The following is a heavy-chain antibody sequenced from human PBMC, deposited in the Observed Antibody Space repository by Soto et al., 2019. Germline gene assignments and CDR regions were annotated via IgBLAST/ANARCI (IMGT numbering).Heavy chain of an antibody. D-gene: IGHD5-18*01. V-gene: IGHV4-31*03. Sequence: QVQLQESGPGLVKPSQTLSVTCTVSGGSISSGGYYWSWIRQHPGKGLEWIGYIYYSGSTYYNPSLKSRVTISVDTSKNQFSLKLSSVTSADTAVYYCARSGYSYGPNPLLYWGQGTLVTVSS. CDR1: GGSISSGGYY. J-gene: IGHJ4*02. CDR2: IYYSGST. CDR3: ARSGYSYGPNPLLY.